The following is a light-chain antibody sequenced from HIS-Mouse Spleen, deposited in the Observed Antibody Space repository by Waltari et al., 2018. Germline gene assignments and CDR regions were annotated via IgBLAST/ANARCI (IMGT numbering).Light chain of an antibody. Sequence: QSVTISCTGTSSDVGGYNYVSWYQQHPGKAPKLMIYEVSKRPSGVPDRFSGSKSGNTASLTVSGLQAEDEAGYYCSSYAGSNNYVFGTGTKVTVL. CDR3: SSYAGSNNYV. CDR2: EVS. V-gene: IGLV2-8*01. CDR1: SSDVGGYNY. J-gene: IGLJ1*01.